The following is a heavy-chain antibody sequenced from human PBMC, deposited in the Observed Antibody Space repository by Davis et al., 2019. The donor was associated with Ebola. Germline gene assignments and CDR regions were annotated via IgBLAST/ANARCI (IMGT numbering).Heavy chain of an antibody. V-gene: IGHV4-61*01. CDR3: ARLGATSGVYLDY. J-gene: IGHJ4*02. CDR2: IYYSGST. D-gene: IGHD1-26*01. Sequence: SETLSLTCTVSGGSVRSGSYYWSWIRQPPGKGLEWIGYIYYSGSTNQNPSLKSRVTISVDTSKSQFSLKLSSVTAADTAVYYCARLGATSGVYLDYWGQGTLVTVSS. CDR1: GGSVRSGSYY.